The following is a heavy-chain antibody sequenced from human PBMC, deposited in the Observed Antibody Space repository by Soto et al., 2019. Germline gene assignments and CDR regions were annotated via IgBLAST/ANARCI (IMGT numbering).Heavy chain of an antibody. Sequence: QVQLVESGGDLVKPGGSLRLSCAASGFPFSDYYLSWIRQAPGQGLEWVSSIGSSSSYTNYADSVMGRFTISRDKAKNSLYLQMNSLRAEDTAVYYCARRRPTGYYNYWGQGTLVTVSS. J-gene: IGHJ4*02. V-gene: IGHV3-11*05. CDR2: IGSSSSYT. CDR1: GFPFSDYY. D-gene: IGHD3-9*01. CDR3: ARRRPTGYYNY.